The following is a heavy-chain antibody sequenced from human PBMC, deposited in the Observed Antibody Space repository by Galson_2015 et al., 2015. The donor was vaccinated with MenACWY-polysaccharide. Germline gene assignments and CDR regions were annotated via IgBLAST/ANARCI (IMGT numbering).Heavy chain of an antibody. J-gene: IGHJ5*01. CDR3: AREPSYSGSFGWFDS. CDR1: GGSVSSFTDY. D-gene: IGHD1-26*01. CDR2: VSTNERA. V-gene: IGHV4-61*01. Sequence: SETLSLTCTVSGGSVSSFTDYWSWLRQPPGKGLEWIGYVSTNERANQNPSLTSRVAISLDTSRNQFSLRLYSVTAADTAIYFCAREPSYSGSFGWFDSWGQGTLVTVSS.